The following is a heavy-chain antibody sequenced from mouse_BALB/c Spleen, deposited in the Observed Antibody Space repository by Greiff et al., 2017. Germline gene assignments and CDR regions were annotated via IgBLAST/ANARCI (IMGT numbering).Heavy chain of an antibody. J-gene: IGHJ3*01. CDR3: AREGWLRSFAY. Sequence: EVKLMESGGGLVKPGGSLKLSCAASGFTFSSYAMSWVRQSPEKRLEWVAEISSGGSYTYYPDTVTGRFTISRDNAKNTLYLEMSSLRSEDTAMYYCAREGWLRSFAYWGQGTLVTVSA. V-gene: IGHV5-9-4*01. CDR2: ISSGGSYT. D-gene: IGHD2-2*01. CDR1: GFTFSSYA.